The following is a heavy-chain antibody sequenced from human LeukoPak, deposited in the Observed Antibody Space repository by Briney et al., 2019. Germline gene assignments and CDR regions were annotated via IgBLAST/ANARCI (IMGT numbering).Heavy chain of an antibody. CDR3: ARDINSSGSGTYGDY. D-gene: IGHD3-10*01. V-gene: IGHV3-30-3*01. CDR1: GFTFSSYA. CDR2: ISYDGSNK. J-gene: IGHJ4*02. Sequence: GGSLRLSCAASGFTFSSYAMHWVRQAPGKGLEWVAVISYDGSNKYYADSVKGRFTISRDNSKNTLYLQMNSPRAEDTAVYYCARDINSSGSGTYGDYWGQGTLVTVSS.